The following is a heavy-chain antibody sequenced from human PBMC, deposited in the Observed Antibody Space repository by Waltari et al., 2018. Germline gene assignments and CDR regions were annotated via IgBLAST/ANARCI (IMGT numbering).Heavy chain of an antibody. CDR2: MNPNSGNT. Sequence: QVQLVQSGAEVKKPGASVKVSCKASGYTFTGYYMHWVRQATGQGLEWMGWMNPNSGNTGYAQKFQGRVTITRNTSISTAYMELSSLRSEDTAVYYCARCYGDYVDYYYYYGMDVWGQGTTVTVSS. V-gene: IGHV1-8*03. CDR3: ARCYGDYVDYYYYYGMDV. J-gene: IGHJ6*02. CDR1: GYTFTGYY. D-gene: IGHD4-17*01.